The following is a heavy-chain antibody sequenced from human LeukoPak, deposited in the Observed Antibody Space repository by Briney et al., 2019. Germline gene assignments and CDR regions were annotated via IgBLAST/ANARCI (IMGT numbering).Heavy chain of an antibody. J-gene: IGHJ2*01. CDR1: GFTFSSYE. CDR3: ARGDYDDPRWYFDL. CDR2: ISSSGSTI. Sequence: GGSLRLSCAASGFTFSSYEMNWVRQAPGKGLEWVSYISSSGSTIYYADSVKGRFTISRDNAKNSLYLQMNSLRAEDTAVYYCARGDYDDPRWYFDLWGRGTLVTVSS. V-gene: IGHV3-48*03. D-gene: IGHD4-17*01.